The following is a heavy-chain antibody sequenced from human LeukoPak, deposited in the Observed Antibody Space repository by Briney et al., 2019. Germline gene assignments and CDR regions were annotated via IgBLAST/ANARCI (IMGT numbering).Heavy chain of an antibody. Sequence: PSETLSLTCTVSGYSISSGYYWGWIRQPPGKGLEWIGSIYHSGSTYYNPSLKSRVTISVDTSKNQFSLKLSSVTAADTAVYYCARAREGYCTNGVCYDDYWGQGTLVTVSS. J-gene: IGHJ4*02. CDR1: GYSISSGYY. CDR2: IYHSGST. D-gene: IGHD2-8*01. V-gene: IGHV4-38-2*02. CDR3: ARAREGYCTNGVCYDDY.